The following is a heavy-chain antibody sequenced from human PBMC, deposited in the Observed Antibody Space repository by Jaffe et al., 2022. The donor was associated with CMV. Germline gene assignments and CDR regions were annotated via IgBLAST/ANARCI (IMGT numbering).Heavy chain of an antibody. Sequence: EVQLVQSGAEVKKPGESLKISCKGSGYSFTSYWIGWVRQMPGKGLEWMGIIYPGDSDTRYSPSFQGQVTISADKSISTAYLQWSSLKASDTAMYYCARLRGSSGWYLGIYYYYYMDVWGKGTTVTVSS. V-gene: IGHV5-51*01. J-gene: IGHJ6*03. D-gene: IGHD6-19*01. CDR1: GYSFTSYW. CDR3: ARLRGSSGWYLGIYYYYYMDV. CDR2: IYPGDSDT.